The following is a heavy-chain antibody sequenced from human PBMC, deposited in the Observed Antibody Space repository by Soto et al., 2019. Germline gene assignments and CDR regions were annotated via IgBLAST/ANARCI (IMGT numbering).Heavy chain of an antibody. D-gene: IGHD3-10*01. CDR2: ISSSSSYI. CDR1: GFTFSSYS. J-gene: IGHJ6*02. V-gene: IGHV3-21*01. Sequence: GGSLRLSCAASGFTFSSYSMNWVRQAPGKGLEWVSSISSSSSYIYYADSVKGRFTISRDNAKNSLYLQMNSLRAEDTAVYYCARDVGITMVRGANYYYYGMDVWGQGTTVTVS. CDR3: ARDVGITMVRGANYYYYGMDV.